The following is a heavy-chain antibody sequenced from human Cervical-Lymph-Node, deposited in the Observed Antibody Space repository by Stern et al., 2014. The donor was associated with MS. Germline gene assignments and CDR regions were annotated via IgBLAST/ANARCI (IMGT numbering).Heavy chain of an antibody. V-gene: IGHV4-59*12. CDR2: VYHTGRT. Sequence: QLQLQESGPGLVKPSETLSLSSSVSGGSLSPNYWSWVRQAPGKGLEWLGHVYHTGRTDYNPSLKTRVTISVDLAKNTFSLNLTSVTAADTAIYFCTRKGVAVRDAFDVWGQGTMAIVSS. J-gene: IGHJ3*01. CDR1: GGSLSPNY. CDR3: TRKGVAVRDAFDV. D-gene: IGHD6-19*01.